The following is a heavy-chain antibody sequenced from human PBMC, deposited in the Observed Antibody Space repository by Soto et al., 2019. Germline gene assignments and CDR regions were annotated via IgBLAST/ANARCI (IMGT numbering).Heavy chain of an antibody. Sequence: ASVKVSCKTSGYTFAGHYIHWVRQAPQQGPEWMGEIGPESGATRYAEKFRGWVTMTMDTSITTVYMELRNLSPDDTAVYYCGRGRSGQIVIFYWGQGTPVTVSP. V-gene: IGHV1-2*04. D-gene: IGHD3-3*02. CDR2: IGPESGAT. CDR1: GYTFAGHY. CDR3: GRGRSGQIVIFY. J-gene: IGHJ4*02.